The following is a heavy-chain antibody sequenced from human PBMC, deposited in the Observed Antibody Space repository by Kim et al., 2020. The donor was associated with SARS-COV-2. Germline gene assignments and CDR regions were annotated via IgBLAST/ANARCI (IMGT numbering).Heavy chain of an antibody. CDR3: ARGSKIVLRYFDSSNWFDP. V-gene: IGHV3-11*06. Sequence: GRFTISRDNAKISLYLQMNSLRAEDTAVYYCARGSKIVLRYFDSSNWFDPWGQGTLVTVSS. J-gene: IGHJ5*02. D-gene: IGHD3-9*01.